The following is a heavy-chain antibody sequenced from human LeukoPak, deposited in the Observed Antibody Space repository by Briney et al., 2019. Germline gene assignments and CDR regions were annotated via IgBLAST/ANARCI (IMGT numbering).Heavy chain of an antibody. V-gene: IGHV3-74*01. J-gene: IGHJ4*02. CDR2: INSDGSST. Sequence: GGSLRLSCAASGFTFSSSWMHWVRQAPGKGLVWVSRINSDGSSTNYADSVKGRFTISRDNAQNTLYLQINSLRAEDTAVYYCAREGRGGYYGFDYWGQGTLVTASS. D-gene: IGHD3-3*01. CDR3: AREGRGGYYGFDY. CDR1: GFTFSSSW.